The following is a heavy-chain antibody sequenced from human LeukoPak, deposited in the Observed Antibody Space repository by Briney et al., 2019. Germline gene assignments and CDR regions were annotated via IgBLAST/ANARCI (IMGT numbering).Heavy chain of an antibody. J-gene: IGHJ4*02. CDR1: GGSFSGYY. Sequence: PSETLSLTCAVYGGSFSGYYWSWIRQPPGKGLEWIGEINHSGSTHYNPSLKSRVTISVDTSKNQFSLKLSSVTAADTAVYYCAREGGYGGNFDYWGQGTLVTVSS. V-gene: IGHV4-34*01. CDR2: INHSGST. D-gene: IGHD4-23*01. CDR3: AREGGYGGNFDY.